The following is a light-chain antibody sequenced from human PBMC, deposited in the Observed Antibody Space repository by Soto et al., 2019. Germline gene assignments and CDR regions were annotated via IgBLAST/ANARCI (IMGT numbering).Light chain of an antibody. CDR3: HQSFSTPYT. CDR1: QTIRSF. J-gene: IGKJ2*01. Sequence: DIPMTQSPSSLSSSVGDRVTITCRASQTIRSFLNWYQQKPGKAPKLLIYAASSLESGAPSRFSGSGSGTDFTLTINSLQPDDFATYYCHQSFSTPYTVGRGTKLEIK. CDR2: AAS. V-gene: IGKV1-39*01.